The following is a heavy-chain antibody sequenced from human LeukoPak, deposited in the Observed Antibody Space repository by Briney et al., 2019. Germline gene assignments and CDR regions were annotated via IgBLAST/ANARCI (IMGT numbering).Heavy chain of an antibody. CDR3: ASVLIVVVITTTYYYYGMDV. V-gene: IGHV3-74*01. CDR2: INSDGSST. CDR1: GFTFSSYW. J-gene: IGHJ6*02. D-gene: IGHD3-22*01. Sequence: GGSLRLSCAASGFTFSSYWMHWVRQAPGKGLVWVSRINSDGSSTSYADSVKGRFTISRDNAKNSLYLQMNSLRAEDTAVYYCASVLIVVVITTTYYYYGMDVWGQGTTVTVSS.